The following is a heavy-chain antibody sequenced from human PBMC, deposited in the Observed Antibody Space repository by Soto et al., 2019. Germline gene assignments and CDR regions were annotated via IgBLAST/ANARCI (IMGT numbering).Heavy chain of an antibody. CDR3: ARGGGGVTTSYGMDV. CDR2: IKQDGSEK. J-gene: IGHJ6*02. CDR1: GFTFSSYW. Sequence: EVQLVESGGGLVQPGGSLRLSCAASGFTFSSYWMSWVRQAPGKGLEWVANIKQDGSEKYYVDSVKGRFTISRDNAKNSLYLQMNSLRAEDTAVYYCARGGGGVTTSYGMDVWGQGTTVTVSS. V-gene: IGHV3-7*01. D-gene: IGHD4-17*01.